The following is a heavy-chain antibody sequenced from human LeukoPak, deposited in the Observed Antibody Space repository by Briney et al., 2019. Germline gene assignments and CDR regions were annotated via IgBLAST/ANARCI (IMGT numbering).Heavy chain of an antibody. CDR1: GFTFSDYY. CDR2: ISTSGSTI. Sequence: GGSLRLSCAASGFTFSDYYMSWLRQAPGKGLEGVSYISTSGSTIYYADSVKGRFTISRDNAKNSLYLQMNSLRAEDTAVYYCARDKKIGYCSGGSCYSTLDPWGQGTLVTVSS. J-gene: IGHJ5*02. CDR3: ARDKKIGYCSGGSCYSTLDP. V-gene: IGHV3-11*04. D-gene: IGHD2-15*01.